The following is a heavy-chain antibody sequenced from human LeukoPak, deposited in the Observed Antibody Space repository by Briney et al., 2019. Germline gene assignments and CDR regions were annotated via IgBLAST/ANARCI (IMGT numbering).Heavy chain of an antibody. D-gene: IGHD3-22*01. CDR3: AGVSTMIVVDAFDI. V-gene: IGHV3-53*01. Sequence: GGSLRLSCAASGFTVSSNYMSWVRQAPGKGLEWVSVIYSGGSTYYADSVKGRFTISGDNSKNTLYLQMNSLRAEDTAVYYCAGVSTMIVVDAFDIWGQGTMVTVSS. J-gene: IGHJ3*02. CDR2: IYSGGST. CDR1: GFTVSSNY.